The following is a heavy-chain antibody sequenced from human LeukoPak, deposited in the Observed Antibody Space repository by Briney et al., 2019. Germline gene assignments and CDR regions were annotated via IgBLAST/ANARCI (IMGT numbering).Heavy chain of an antibody. J-gene: IGHJ6*03. V-gene: IGHV4-39*07. CDR3: ARVSPAGYYMDV. CDR1: GGSISSSNYF. CDR2: IYYTGNT. Sequence: SETLSLTCSVSGGSISSSNYFWGWIRQPPGRELEWIGNIYYTGNTYYNPSLKSRVTISVDTSKNQFSLKLSSVTAADTAVYYCARVSPAGYYMDVWGKGTTVTVSS. D-gene: IGHD2-2*01.